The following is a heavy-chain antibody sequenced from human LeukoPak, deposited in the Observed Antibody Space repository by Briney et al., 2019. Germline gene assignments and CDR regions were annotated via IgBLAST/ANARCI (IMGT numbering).Heavy chain of an antibody. J-gene: IGHJ3*02. CDR2: LYNSGST. CDR3: ERDRQRERCGELFGRGGPFDI. Sequence: PSETLSLTCSVSCVSISCFYWRWMPQPAGKGREWSGRLYNSGSTNYHPSLKSRVTISVDTPKTQFSLTLSSVIAADAAVYFCERDRQRERCGELFGRGGPFDIWGQGTMLTVSS. V-gene: IGHV4-4*07. D-gene: IGHD3-10*01. CDR1: CVSISCFY.